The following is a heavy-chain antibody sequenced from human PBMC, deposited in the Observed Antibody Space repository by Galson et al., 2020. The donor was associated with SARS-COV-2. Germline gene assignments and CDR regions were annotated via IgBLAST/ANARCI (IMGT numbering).Heavy chain of an antibody. J-gene: IGHJ6*03. Sequence: SETLSLTCAVSGYSISSGYYWGWIRQPPGKGLEWIGSIYHSGSTYYNPSLKSRVTISVDTSKNQFSLKLSSVTAADTAVYYCARSPRCYYYYYMDVWGKGTTVTISS. D-gene: IGHD4-17*01. V-gene: IGHV4-38-2*01. CDR1: GYSISSGYY. CDR3: ARSPRCYYYYYMDV. CDR2: IYHSGST.